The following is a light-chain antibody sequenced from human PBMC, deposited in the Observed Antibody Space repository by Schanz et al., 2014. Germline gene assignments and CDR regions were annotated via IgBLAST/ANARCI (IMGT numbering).Light chain of an antibody. CDR3: CSYAGTNTRRWV. CDR2: EVS. J-gene: IGLJ3*02. V-gene: IGLV2-23*02. Sequence: QSALTQPPSASGSPGQSVTISCTGTSSDVGGYNYVSWYQQHPGKAPKLMIYEVSQRPSGVSNRFSGSKSGNTASLTISGLQAEDEADYYCCSYAGTNTRRWVFGGGTKLTVL. CDR1: SSDVGGYNY.